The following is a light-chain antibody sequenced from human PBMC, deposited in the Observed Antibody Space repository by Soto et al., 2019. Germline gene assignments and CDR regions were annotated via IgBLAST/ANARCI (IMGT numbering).Light chain of an antibody. V-gene: IGLV2-14*01. CDR2: DVS. J-gene: IGLJ1*01. CDR3: SSYTSSSTLV. CDR1: SSDIGSYNY. Sequence: LTQPASVSGSPGQSITISCTGTSSDIGSYNYVSWYQQHPGKAPKLMIYDVSNRPSGVSNRFSGSKSGNTASLTISGLQAEDEADYYCSSYTSSSTLVFGTGTKVTV.